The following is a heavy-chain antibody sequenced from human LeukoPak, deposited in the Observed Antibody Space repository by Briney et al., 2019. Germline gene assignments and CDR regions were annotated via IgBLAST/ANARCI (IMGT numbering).Heavy chain of an antibody. Sequence: GRSLRLSYAASGFTFSSYGMHWVRQAPGKGLEWVAVIWYDGSNKYYADSVKGRFTISRDNSKNTLYLQMNSLRAEDTAVYYCARDRGYGGNSGLDPWGQGTLVTVSS. CDR1: GFTFSSYG. D-gene: IGHD4-23*01. CDR2: IWYDGSNK. V-gene: IGHV3-33*01. J-gene: IGHJ5*02. CDR3: ARDRGYGGNSGLDP.